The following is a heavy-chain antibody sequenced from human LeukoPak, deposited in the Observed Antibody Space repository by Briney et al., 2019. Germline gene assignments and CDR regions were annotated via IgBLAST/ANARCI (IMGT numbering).Heavy chain of an antibody. D-gene: IGHD3-22*01. V-gene: IGHV3-74*01. J-gene: IGHJ5*02. CDR3: ARVLSGSWDWFDP. Sequence: PGGSLRLSCAASGFTFSRYWIHWVRQAPGKGLEWVSRINPDGSTTTYADSVKGRFTISRDNAKNTVYLQMNSLRAEDTAVYYCARVLSGSWDWFDPWGQGTLATVSS. CDR1: GFTFSRYW. CDR2: INPDGSTT.